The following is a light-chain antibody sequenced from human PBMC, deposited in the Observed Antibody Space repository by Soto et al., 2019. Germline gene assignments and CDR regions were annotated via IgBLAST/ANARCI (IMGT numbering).Light chain of an antibody. CDR1: SSDVGGYNY. Sequence: QSALTQPRSVSGSPGQSVTISCTGTSSDVGGYNYVSWYQQHPGNAPKLIIYDVSERPSGVPDRFSGSKSGNTASLTISGLQAEDEADYYCCSYAGSYTVVFGGGTKLTVL. J-gene: IGLJ2*01. CDR3: CSYAGSYTVV. V-gene: IGLV2-11*01. CDR2: DVS.